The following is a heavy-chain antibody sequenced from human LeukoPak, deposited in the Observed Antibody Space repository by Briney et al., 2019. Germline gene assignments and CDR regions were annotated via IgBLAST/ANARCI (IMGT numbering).Heavy chain of an antibody. D-gene: IGHD5-18*01. J-gene: IGHJ5*02. V-gene: IGHV1-2*06. Sequence: ASVKASCKASGYTFTGYYMHWVRQAPGQGLEWMGRINPNSGGTNYAQKFQGRVTMTRDTSISTAYMELSRLRSDVTAVYYCARVDTAMVGTNWFDPWGQGTLVTVSS. CDR3: ARVDTAMVGTNWFDP. CDR1: GYTFTGYY. CDR2: INPNSGGT.